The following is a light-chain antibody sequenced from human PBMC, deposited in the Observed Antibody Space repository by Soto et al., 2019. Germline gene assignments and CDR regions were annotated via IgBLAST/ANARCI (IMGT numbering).Light chain of an antibody. CDR1: QSVNDK. CDR3: QQYSTWPPVT. V-gene: IGKV3-15*01. Sequence: EIVITQSPATLSVSPGERATLSCRASQSVNDKLAWYQKAPGQAPRLLIYGASTRATGIPARFSGSGSGTEFTLTISSLQSEDFAVYYCQQYSTWPPVTFGGGTKVEI. CDR2: GAS. J-gene: IGKJ4*01.